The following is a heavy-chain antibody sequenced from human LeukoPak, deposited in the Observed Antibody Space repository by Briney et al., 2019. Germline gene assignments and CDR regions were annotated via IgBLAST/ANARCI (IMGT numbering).Heavy chain of an antibody. J-gene: IGHJ4*02. V-gene: IGHV4-59*06. D-gene: IGHD7-27*01. CDR1: GGSMSSYC. CDR3: AVFTGDVDY. Sequence: SETLSLTCTVSGGSMSSYCWHWIRQPPGKGLEWIGYIYYSGSTYYNPSLKSRVTISVDTSKNQFSLKLSSVTAADTAVYYCAVFTGDVDYWGQGTLVTVSS. CDR2: IYYSGST.